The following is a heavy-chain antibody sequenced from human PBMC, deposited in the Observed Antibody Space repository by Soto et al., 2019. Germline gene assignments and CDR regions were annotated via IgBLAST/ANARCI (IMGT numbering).Heavy chain of an antibody. J-gene: IGHJ4*02. CDR1: GFTFSSYA. D-gene: IGHD1-26*01. Sequence: AGGSLRLSCAASGFTFSSYAMSWVRQAPGKGLEWVSAISGSGGSTYYADSVKGRFTISRDNSKNTLYLQMNSLRAEDTAVYYCAKERWEWELRDPIFDYWGQGTLVTFSS. V-gene: IGHV3-23*01. CDR2: ISGSGGST. CDR3: AKERWEWELRDPIFDY.